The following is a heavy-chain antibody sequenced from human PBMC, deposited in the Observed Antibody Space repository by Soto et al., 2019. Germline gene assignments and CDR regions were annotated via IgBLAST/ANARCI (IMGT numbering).Heavy chain of an antibody. CDR2: INHSGST. Sequence: SETLSLTCAVYGGSFSGYYWSWIRQPPGKGLEWIGEINHSGSTNYNPSLKSRVTISVDTSKNQFSLKLSSVTAADTAVYYCARGRGKWLASRYYFDYSGKGTRVTVS. J-gene: IGHJ4*02. CDR1: GGSFSGYY. D-gene: IGHD6-19*01. CDR3: ARGRGKWLASRYYFDY. V-gene: IGHV4-34*01.